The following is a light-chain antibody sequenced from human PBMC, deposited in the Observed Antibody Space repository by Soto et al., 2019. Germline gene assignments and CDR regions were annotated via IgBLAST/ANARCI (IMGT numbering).Light chain of an antibody. V-gene: IGKV1-39*01. CDR1: QSISSY. J-gene: IGKJ4*01. Sequence: DIQMTQSPSSLSASVGDRVTITCRARQSISSYLNWYHQKPGKAPKLLIYAASSLQSGVPSRFSGSGSGTDFTLTISSLQPEDFATYYCQQSYSAPLTFGGGPKVEIK. CDR3: QQSYSAPLT. CDR2: AAS.